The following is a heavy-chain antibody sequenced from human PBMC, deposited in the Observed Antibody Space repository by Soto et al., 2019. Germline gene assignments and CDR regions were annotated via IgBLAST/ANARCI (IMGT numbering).Heavy chain of an antibody. CDR1: GGSFSGYY. V-gene: IGHV4-34*01. J-gene: IGHJ4*02. D-gene: IGHD3-16*01. CDR3: ARLMTSTFDY. Sequence: SETLSLTCAVYGGSFSGYYLSWIRQPPGKGLEWIGEINHSGSTNYNPSLKSRVTISVDTSKNQFSLKLSSVTAADTAVYYCARLMTSTFDYWGQGTLVTVSS. CDR2: INHSGST.